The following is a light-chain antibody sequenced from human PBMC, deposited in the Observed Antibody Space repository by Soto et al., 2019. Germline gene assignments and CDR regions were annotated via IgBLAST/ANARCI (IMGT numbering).Light chain of an antibody. CDR1: TGAVTSGHY. Sequence: QAVVTQEPSVTVSPGGTVTLTCGSSTGAVTSGHYPYWFQQKPGQAPRTLIYDTNNKHSWTPARFSGSLLGGEAALTLSGXXXXDEAEYYCLLSDSGAWVFGGGTKLTVL. J-gene: IGLJ3*02. CDR3: LLSDSGAWV. CDR2: DTN. V-gene: IGLV7-46*01.